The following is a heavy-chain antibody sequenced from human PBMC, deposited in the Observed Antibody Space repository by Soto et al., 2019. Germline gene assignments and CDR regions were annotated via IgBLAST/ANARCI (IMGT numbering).Heavy chain of an antibody. D-gene: IGHD6-13*01. Sequence: QVQLVQSGAEVKKPGSSVKVSCKASGGTFSSYRINWVRQAPGQGLEWVGGIVPIYRTADYAQKFQGRVTITADESARTSYMELRSLKSQDTAVCYCVWDSGAKLSSSWGQGTLGTVSS. CDR1: GGTFSSYR. CDR3: VWDSGAKLSSS. CDR2: IVPIYRTA. V-gene: IGHV1-69*01. J-gene: IGHJ4*02.